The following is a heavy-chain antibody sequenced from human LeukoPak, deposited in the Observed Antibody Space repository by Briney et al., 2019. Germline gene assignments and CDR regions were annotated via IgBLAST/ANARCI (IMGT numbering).Heavy chain of an antibody. J-gene: IGHJ4*02. Sequence: VASVKVSCKASGGTFSSYAISWVRQAPGQGLEWMGRIIPILGIANYAQKFQGRVTITADKSTSTAYMELSSLRSEDTAVYYCASDTAMVRSAIFRDPNFDYWGQGTLVTVSS. CDR3: ASDTAMVRSAIFRDPNFDY. CDR1: GGTFSSYA. D-gene: IGHD5-18*01. V-gene: IGHV1-69*04. CDR2: IIPILGIA.